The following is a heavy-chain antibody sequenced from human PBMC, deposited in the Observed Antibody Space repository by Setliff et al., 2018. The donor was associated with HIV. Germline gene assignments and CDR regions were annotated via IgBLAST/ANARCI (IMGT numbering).Heavy chain of an antibody. CDR3: ARAPTGVTNAFDI. V-gene: IGHV4-61*09. Sequence: SETLSLTCTVSGGSIRSGSYYWTWIRQPAGKGPEWIGHIYTNGYTNYNPSLKSRVTISVDTSKNQFSLKLSSVTAADTAVFYCARAPTGVTNAFDIWGQGTTVTVSS. J-gene: IGHJ3*02. CDR2: IYTNGYT. D-gene: IGHD2-8*02. CDR1: GGSIRSGSYY.